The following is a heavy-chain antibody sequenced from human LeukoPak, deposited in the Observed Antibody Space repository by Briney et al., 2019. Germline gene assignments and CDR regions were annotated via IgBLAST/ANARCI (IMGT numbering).Heavy chain of an antibody. CDR2: ISSSSSTI. Sequence: GGSLRLSCAASGFTFSSYSMNWVRQAPGKGLEWVSYISSSSSTIYYADSVKGRFTISRDNSKNTLSLQMNSLRAEDTAVYYCVKDDDYCSSTSCFYWGQGTLVTVSS. D-gene: IGHD2-2*01. CDR1: GFTFSSYS. V-gene: IGHV3-48*01. J-gene: IGHJ4*02. CDR3: VKDDDYCSSTSCFY.